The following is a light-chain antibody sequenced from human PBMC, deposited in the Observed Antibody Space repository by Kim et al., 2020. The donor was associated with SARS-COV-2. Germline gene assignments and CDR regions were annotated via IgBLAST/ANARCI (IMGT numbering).Light chain of an antibody. V-gene: IGKV3-15*01. CDR2: GAS. CDR1: QSVSSN. Sequence: STVERATLSCRASQSVSSNLAWYQQKPGQAPRLLIDGASTRATGIPARFSGSGSGTEVTLTISSLQSEDFAVYYCQQYNNWPPISFGQVTRLEIK. J-gene: IGKJ5*01. CDR3: QQYNNWPPIS.